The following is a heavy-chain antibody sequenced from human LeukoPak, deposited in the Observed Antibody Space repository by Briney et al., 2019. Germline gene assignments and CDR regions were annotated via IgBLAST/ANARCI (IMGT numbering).Heavy chain of an antibody. V-gene: IGHV4-59*01. CDR3: ARDSGGFDYYGMDV. Sequence: SETLSLTCAVSGDSIGDYYWSWVRQPPGKGLEWIGYIYKSGSSSYNPSLKSRVTMSVDASKNQFSLRLTSVTAADTAVYYCARDSGGFDYYGMDVWGQGTTVTVSS. J-gene: IGHJ6*02. CDR2: IYKSGSS. CDR1: GDSIGDYY. D-gene: IGHD3-10*01.